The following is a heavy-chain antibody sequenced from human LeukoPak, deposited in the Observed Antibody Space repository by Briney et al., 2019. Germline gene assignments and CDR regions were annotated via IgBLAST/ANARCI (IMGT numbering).Heavy chain of an antibody. D-gene: IGHD5-18*01. Sequence: GASVKVSCKVSGYTLTELSMHWVRQAPGKGLEWMGGFDPEDGETIYAQKFQGRVTMTEDTSTDTAYMELSSLRSEDTAVYYCATGTVDTAVVTGLIYYYYGMDVWGQGTTVTVSS. CDR3: ATGTVDTAVVTGLIYYYYGMDV. J-gene: IGHJ6*02. CDR1: GYTLTELS. V-gene: IGHV1-24*01. CDR2: FDPEDGET.